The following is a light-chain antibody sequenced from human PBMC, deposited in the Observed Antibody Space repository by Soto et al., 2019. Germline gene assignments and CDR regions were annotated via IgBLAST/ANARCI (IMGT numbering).Light chain of an antibody. Sequence: DIQMTQSPSSVSASVGDRVTITCRASQGISNWLAWYQQKAGKAPKLLIYATSTLQSGVPSRFRGSGSGTGFTLTISSLQPEDVATYYCQQANSFPYTFGQGTKLEIK. CDR2: ATS. CDR1: QGISNW. J-gene: IGKJ2*01. CDR3: QQANSFPYT. V-gene: IGKV1-12*01.